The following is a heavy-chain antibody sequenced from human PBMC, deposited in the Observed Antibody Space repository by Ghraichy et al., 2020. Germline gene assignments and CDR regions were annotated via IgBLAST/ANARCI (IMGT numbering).Heavy chain of an antibody. CDR3: ATNPTMASYFDY. D-gene: IGHD3-10*01. J-gene: IGHJ4*02. V-gene: IGHV4-39*01. CDR1: GASISSVTSY. CDR2: IYHSGTT. Sequence: SETLSLTCTVSGASISSVTSYWAWIRQPPGKGLEWIGSIYHSGTTYYNPSLKSRVTISVDTPKNQISLRLSSVTAADTAVYYCATNPTMASYFDYCDQGTLATVSS.